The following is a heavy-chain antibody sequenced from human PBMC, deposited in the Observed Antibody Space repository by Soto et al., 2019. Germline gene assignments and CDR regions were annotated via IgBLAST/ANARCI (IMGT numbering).Heavy chain of an antibody. V-gene: IGHV4-39*01. J-gene: IGHJ6*02. D-gene: IGHD2-15*01. Sequence: SATLSLTCTVTCSSISSSSYYWGLIRQPPGTGLEWIGSIYYSGSTYYNPSLKSRVTISVDTSKNQFSLKLSSVTAADTAVYYCARLYCSGGSCYQTYYYYGMDVWGQGTTVS. CDR3: ARLYCSGGSCYQTYYYYGMDV. CDR2: IYYSGST. CDR1: CSSISSSSYY.